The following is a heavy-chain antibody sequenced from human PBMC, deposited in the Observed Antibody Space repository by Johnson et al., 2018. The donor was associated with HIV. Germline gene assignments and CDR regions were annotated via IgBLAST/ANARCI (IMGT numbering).Heavy chain of an antibody. V-gene: IGHV3-74*02. CDR2: INSDGSST. D-gene: IGHD3-10*01. Sequence: EVQLVESGGGLVQPGGSLRLSCAASGFTFSSYWMHWVRQAPGKGLVWVSRINSDGSSTSYADYVKGRFTISRDNAKNTLYLQMNSLRAEDTAVYYCARGGDYGSGSYYKEGAFDIWGQWTMVTVSS. J-gene: IGHJ3*02. CDR1: GFTFSSYW. CDR3: ARGGDYGSGSYYKEGAFDI.